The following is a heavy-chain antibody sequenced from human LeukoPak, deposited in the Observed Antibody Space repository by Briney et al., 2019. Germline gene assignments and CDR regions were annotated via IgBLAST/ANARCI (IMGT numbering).Heavy chain of an antibody. V-gene: IGHV3-21*01. Sequence: PGRSLRLSCAASGFTFSSYSMNWVRQAPGKGLEWVSSISSSSSYIYYADSVKGRFTISRDNAKNSLYLQMNSLRAEDTAVYYCAREAGHEYYGSGSYKRPNWFDPWGQGTLVTVSS. CDR3: AREAGHEYYGSGSYKRPNWFDP. D-gene: IGHD3-10*01. CDR2: ISSSSSYI. CDR1: GFTFSSYS. J-gene: IGHJ5*02.